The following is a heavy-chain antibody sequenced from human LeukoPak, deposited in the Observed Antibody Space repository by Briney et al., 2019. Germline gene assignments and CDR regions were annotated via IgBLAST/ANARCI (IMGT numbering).Heavy chain of an antibody. Sequence: GGSLRLSCAASGFTFSSYAMSWVRQAPGKGLEWVSAISGSGGSTYYADSVKGRFTISRDNAKNSLFLQLNSLRVEDTAVYYCARLYNSGRNVWGQGTMVTVSS. V-gene: IGHV3-23*01. D-gene: IGHD3-10*01. CDR2: ISGSGGST. CDR1: GFTFSSYA. CDR3: ARLYNSGRNV. J-gene: IGHJ3*01.